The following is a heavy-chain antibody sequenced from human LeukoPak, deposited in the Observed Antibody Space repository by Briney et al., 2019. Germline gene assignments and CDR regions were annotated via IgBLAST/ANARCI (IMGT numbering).Heavy chain of an antibody. CDR1: GFTFSSYG. D-gene: IGHD5-24*01. CDR3: AKVGGYNSPYFDY. J-gene: IGHJ4*02. V-gene: IGHV3-30*18. Sequence: HPGGSLRLSCAASGFTFSSYGMHWVRQAPGKGLEWVAVTSYDGSNKYYADSVKGRFTISRDNSKNTLYLQMNSLRAEDTAVYYCAKVGGYNSPYFDYWGQGTLVTVSS. CDR2: TSYDGSNK.